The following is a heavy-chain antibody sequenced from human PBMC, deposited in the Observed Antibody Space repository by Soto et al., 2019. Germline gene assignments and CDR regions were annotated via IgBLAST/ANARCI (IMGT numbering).Heavy chain of an antibody. V-gene: IGHV3-11*01. CDR1: GFTFSDYY. J-gene: IGHJ4*02. Sequence: QVQLVESGGGLVKPGGSLRLSCAASGFTFSDYYMSWIRQAPGKGLEWVSYISSSGSTIYYADSVKGRFTISRDNAKNSIYLQMNSLRAEETAVYYCARGPYEYVWGSDPPHFDYWGQGTLVTVSS. D-gene: IGHD3-16*02. CDR3: ARGPYEYVWGSDPPHFDY. CDR2: ISSSGSTI.